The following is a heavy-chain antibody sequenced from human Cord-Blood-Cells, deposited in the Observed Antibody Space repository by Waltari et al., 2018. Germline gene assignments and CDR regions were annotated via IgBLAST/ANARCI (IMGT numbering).Heavy chain of an antibody. CDR2: ICYSGGT. CDR3: ARHGGAAPYYFDY. D-gene: IGHD2-15*01. J-gene: IGHJ4*02. Sequence: QLQLQESGPGLVKPSETLSLTCTVSGGSISSSSYYWGWIRQPPGKGLEWIGSICYSGGTYYNPSLKSRVTISVDTSKNQFSLKLSSVTAADTAVYYCARHGGAAPYYFDYWGQGTLVTVSS. V-gene: IGHV4-39*01. CDR1: GGSISSSSYY.